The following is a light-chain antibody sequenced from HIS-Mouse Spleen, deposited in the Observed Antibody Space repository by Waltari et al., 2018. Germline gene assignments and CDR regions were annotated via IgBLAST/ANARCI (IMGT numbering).Light chain of an antibody. J-gene: IGKJ4*01. V-gene: IGKV1-33*01. CDR3: QQYDNLT. CDR2: DAS. CDR1: QDISNY. Sequence: DIQMTQSPSSLSASVGDRVTITCQARQDISNYLNWYQQKPGKAPKLLIYDASNLETGVPSRFSGSGSGTDFTFTISSLQPEDIATYYCQQYDNLTFGGGTKVEIK.